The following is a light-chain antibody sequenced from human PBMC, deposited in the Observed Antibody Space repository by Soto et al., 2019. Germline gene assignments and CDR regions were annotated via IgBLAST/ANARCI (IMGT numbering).Light chain of an antibody. CDR2: AAS. V-gene: IGKV3-20*01. CDR1: QSVSSTY. CDR3: QQHDSSPYT. J-gene: IGKJ2*01. Sequence: EIVLTQSPGTLSLSPGERATLSCRASQSVSSTYLSWYQQKPGEAPRLLIYAASSRETGIPDTFSGSGSGTDFTLTISRLEPEDFVVYYCQQHDSSPYTFGQGTKLEIK.